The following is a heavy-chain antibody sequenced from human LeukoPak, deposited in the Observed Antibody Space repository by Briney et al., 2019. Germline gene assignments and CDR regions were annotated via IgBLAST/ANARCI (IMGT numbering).Heavy chain of an antibody. CDR1: GFTFSIDC. Sequence: GGSLRLSCAASGFTFSIDCMSWVCQGPGKGLVWVSRINSHGTSTNYADSVKGRFTVSRDNSKNTLYLQMNSLRVEDTAMYYCASSLVGDGRGYDAFDIWGQGTMVTVSS. V-gene: IGHV3-74*01. D-gene: IGHD1-26*01. CDR3: ASSLVGDGRGYDAFDI. J-gene: IGHJ3*02. CDR2: INSHGTST.